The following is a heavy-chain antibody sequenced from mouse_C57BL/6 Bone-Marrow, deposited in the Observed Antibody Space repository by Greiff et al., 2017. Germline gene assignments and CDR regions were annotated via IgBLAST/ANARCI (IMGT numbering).Heavy chain of an antibody. CDR2: ISSGGSYT. J-gene: IGHJ3*01. V-gene: IGHV5-6*01. Sequence: EVQGVESGGDLVKPGGSLKLSCAASGFTFSSYGMSWVRQTPDKRLEWVATISSGGSYTYYPDSVKGRFTISRDNAKNTLYLQMSSLKSEDTAMYYCARRDYDDEGFAYWGQGTLVTVSA. CDR1: GFTFSSYG. D-gene: IGHD2-4*01. CDR3: ARRDYDDEGFAY.